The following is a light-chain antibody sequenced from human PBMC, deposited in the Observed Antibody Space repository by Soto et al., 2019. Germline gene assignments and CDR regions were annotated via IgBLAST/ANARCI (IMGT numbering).Light chain of an antibody. CDR1: QSVGKY. J-gene: IGKJ1*01. CDR3: QQRGNRPPWT. V-gene: IGKV3-11*01. Sequence: EIVMTQYTATLSLSPGERSTLSCMASQSVGKYLVWYQQKPGQAPRLLIYDASNRATGIPARFSGSGSGTDFTLTISSLEPEDFAVYYCQQRGNRPPWTFGQGTKVDIK. CDR2: DAS.